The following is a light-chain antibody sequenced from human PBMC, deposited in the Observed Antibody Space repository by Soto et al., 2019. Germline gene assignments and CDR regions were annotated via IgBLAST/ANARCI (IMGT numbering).Light chain of an antibody. V-gene: IGKV3-11*01. Sequence: ESMLTQSPATLSLSPGERATLSCRASQRVSSYLAWYQQKPGQAPRLLIYDASNRATGIPARFSGSGSGTDFTLTISSLEPEDFAFYYCQQRSNWPPEWTFGQGTKVDIK. J-gene: IGKJ1*01. CDR1: QRVSSY. CDR3: QQRSNWPPEWT. CDR2: DAS.